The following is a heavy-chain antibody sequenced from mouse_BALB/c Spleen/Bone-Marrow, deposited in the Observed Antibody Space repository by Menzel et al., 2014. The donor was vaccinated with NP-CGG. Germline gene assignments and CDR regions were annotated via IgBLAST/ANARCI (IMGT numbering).Heavy chain of an antibody. D-gene: IGHD2-3*01. CDR3: ARPDDGYYAMDY. J-gene: IGHJ4*01. CDR1: GFDFSRYW. V-gene: IGHV4-1*02. Sequence: EVKLMESGGGLVQPGGSLKLSCAASGFDFSRYWMSWVRQAPGEGLEWIGEINPDSSTIYYTPSLKDKFIISRDNAKNTLYLQMSKVRSEDTALYYCARPDDGYYAMDYWGQGTSVTVSS. CDR2: INPDSSTI.